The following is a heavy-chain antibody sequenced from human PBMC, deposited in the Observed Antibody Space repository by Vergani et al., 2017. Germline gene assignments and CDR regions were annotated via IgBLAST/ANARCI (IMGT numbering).Heavy chain of an antibody. CDR2: INAYNGNP. V-gene: IGHV1-18*01. J-gene: IGHJ4*02. Sequence: QVQLVQSAAEVNKPGASVKVSCKASGYTFTNYDINWVRQAPGQGLEWMGWINAYNGNPNYAQKLQDRVTMTTDTSTSTAYMEVRSLRSDDTAVYHCARSLLGIEESWADYYWGQGTLVTVS. CDR3: ARSLLGIEESWADYY. D-gene: IGHD7-27*01. CDR1: GYTFTNYD.